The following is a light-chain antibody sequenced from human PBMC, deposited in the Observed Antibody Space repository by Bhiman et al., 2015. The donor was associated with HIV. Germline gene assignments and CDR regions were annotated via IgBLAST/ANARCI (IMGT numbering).Light chain of an antibody. V-gene: IGLV2-14*03. J-gene: IGLJ1*01. CDR3: NSYTSSSSPYV. CDR1: SSDVGGYDF. CDR2: GVS. Sequence: QSALTQPASVSGSPGQWITISCTGTSSDVGGYDFVSWYQQHPGKAPKLLIYGVSNRPSGVSNRFSASKSGNTASLTISGLQAEDEADYYCNSYTSSSSPYVFGSGTKVTVL.